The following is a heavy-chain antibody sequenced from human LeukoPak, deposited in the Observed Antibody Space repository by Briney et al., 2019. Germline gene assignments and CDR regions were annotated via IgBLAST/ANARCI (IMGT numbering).Heavy chain of an antibody. Sequence: GSLRLSCTASGFTFGDYAMSWVRQAPGKGLKWVGFIRSKAYGGTTEYAASVKGRFTISRDDSKSIAYLQMNSLKTEDTAVYYCTSTYQAFDIWGQGTMVTVSS. CDR2: IRSKAYGGTT. J-gene: IGHJ3*02. CDR3: TSTYQAFDI. V-gene: IGHV3-49*04. D-gene: IGHD2-2*01. CDR1: GFTFGDYA.